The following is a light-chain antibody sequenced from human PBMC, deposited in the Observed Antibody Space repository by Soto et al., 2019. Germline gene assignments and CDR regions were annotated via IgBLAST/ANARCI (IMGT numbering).Light chain of an antibody. CDR1: SSDVGGYNY. CDR3: CAYAGGDTGV. V-gene: IGLV2-11*01. J-gene: IGLJ3*02. CDR2: DVS. Sequence: QSVLTQPRSVSGSPGQSVTISCTGTSSDVGGYNYVSWYQQHPGKAPKLMIYDVSKRPSGVPDRFSGSKSGNTASLTISGVQGEDEGDYNCCAYAGGDTGVFGGGTQLTVL.